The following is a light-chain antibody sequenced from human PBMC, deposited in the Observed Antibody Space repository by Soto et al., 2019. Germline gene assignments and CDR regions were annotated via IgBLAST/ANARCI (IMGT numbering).Light chain of an antibody. CDR1: QSVSRN. CDR2: GTS. J-gene: IGKJ1*01. CDR3: QQYNNWPQT. Sequence: EIVKTQYPATLSVSPGERVTLSCRASQSVSRNLAWYQQNPGQAPRLLIYGTSTRATGIPARFSGSGSGTEFTLTISSLQSEDFAVYYCQQYNNWPQTFGQGTKVEIK. V-gene: IGKV3-15*01.